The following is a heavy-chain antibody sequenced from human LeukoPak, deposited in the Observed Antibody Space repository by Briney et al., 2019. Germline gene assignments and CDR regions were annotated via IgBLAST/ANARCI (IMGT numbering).Heavy chain of an antibody. Sequence: GGSLRLSRAAPGFTFSSSGMSWVRPAPGKGLGWVSIISGRGGSTYYADSVKGRFTISRDNSKNTLYLQMNNLRAEDTAIYYCAKFPSTVPTNYFDYWGQGTLVTVSS. D-gene: IGHD2-2*01. V-gene: IGHV3-23*01. J-gene: IGHJ4*02. CDR3: AKFPSTVPTNYFDY. CDR2: ISGRGGST. CDR1: GFTFSSSG.